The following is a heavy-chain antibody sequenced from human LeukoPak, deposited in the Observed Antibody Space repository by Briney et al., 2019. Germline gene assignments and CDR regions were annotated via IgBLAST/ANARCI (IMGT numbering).Heavy chain of an antibody. CDR3: AKDKGLTSIDY. CDR2: IRSDGGGQ. Sequence: GGSLRLSCAASGFTFSNAWMSWVRQAPGKGLEWVAFIRSDGGGQYYADSVKGRFTISRDNSQNTVYLQMNSLRAEDTAVYYCAKDKGLTSIDYWGQGTLVTVSS. CDR1: GFTFSNAW. J-gene: IGHJ4*02. D-gene: IGHD3-9*01. V-gene: IGHV3-30*02.